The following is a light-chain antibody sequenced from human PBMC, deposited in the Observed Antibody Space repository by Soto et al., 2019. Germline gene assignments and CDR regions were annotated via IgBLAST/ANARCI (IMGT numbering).Light chain of an antibody. V-gene: IGLV2-23*01. J-gene: IGLJ1*01. CDR3: CSYARSDTYV. Sequence: ALTQPASVSGSPGQSITISCTGTSSDVGGYNLVSWYQQYPGKAPKLLIYEDSKRPSGVSNRFSGSKSGNTASLTISGLQAGDETDYYCCSYARSDTYVFGTGTKVTVL. CDR2: EDS. CDR1: SSDVGGYNL.